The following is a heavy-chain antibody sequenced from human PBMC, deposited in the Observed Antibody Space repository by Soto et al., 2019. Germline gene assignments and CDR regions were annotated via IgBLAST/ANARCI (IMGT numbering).Heavy chain of an antibody. CDR2: INTGNGNT. J-gene: IGHJ5*02. D-gene: IGHD2-2*01. CDR3: TRGSSEYQLVFNWLDP. Sequence: ASVKVSCKASGYTFTRMTMHWVRQAPGQRPERMGWINTGNGNTKYSQKFQGRVTLSRDPSATTAYMELRRLKSEDTAVYYCTRGSSEYQLVFNWLDPWGQGTLVTVYS. CDR1: GYTFTRMT. V-gene: IGHV1-3*04.